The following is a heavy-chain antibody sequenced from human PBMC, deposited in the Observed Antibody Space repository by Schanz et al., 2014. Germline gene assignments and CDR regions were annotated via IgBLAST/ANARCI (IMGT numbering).Heavy chain of an antibody. CDR3: AKTPREYCNYDNCPNWFDS. Sequence: MQLLESGGGLAQPGGSLRLSCAASGFVFGDYYMTWIRQAPGKGLEWLSYISDSGTYTNYADSVKGRFTISRDNAKNTLYLQMNSLRAEDTAVYYCAKTPREYCNYDNCPNWFDSWGQGTLVTVSS. CDR1: GFVFGDYY. J-gene: IGHJ5*01. V-gene: IGHV3-11*03. D-gene: IGHD2-15*01. CDR2: ISDSGTYT.